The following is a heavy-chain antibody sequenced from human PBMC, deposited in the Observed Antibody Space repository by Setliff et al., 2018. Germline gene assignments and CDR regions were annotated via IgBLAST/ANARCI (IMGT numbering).Heavy chain of an antibody. J-gene: IGHJ4*03. D-gene: IGHD4-4*01. V-gene: IGHV5-51*01. Sequence: GESLKISCKGSGYNFINYWIGWVRQMPGKGLEWMGIIYPSDSDIRYSPSFQGQVTISVDKSITTAYLQWSSLEASDTAIYYCARDSNYEGADDYWGQGTMVTVSS. CDR2: IYPSDSDI. CDR1: GYNFINYW. CDR3: ARDSNYEGADDY.